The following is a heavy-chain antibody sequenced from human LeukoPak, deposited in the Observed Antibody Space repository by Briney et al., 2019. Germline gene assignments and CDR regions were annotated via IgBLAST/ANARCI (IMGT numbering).Heavy chain of an antibody. CDR1: GGSISSGSYH. CDR2: IYTSGST. V-gene: IGHV4-61*02. D-gene: IGHD2-15*01. Sequence: SETLSLTCTVSGGSISSGSYHWSGIRQPAGKGLEWIGRIYTSGSTNYNPSLKSRVTISVDTSKNQFSLKLRSVTAADTAVYYCARDSVDNCSGGSCYSGGLDPWGQGTLVTVSS. CDR3: ARDSVDNCSGGSCYSGGLDP. J-gene: IGHJ5*02.